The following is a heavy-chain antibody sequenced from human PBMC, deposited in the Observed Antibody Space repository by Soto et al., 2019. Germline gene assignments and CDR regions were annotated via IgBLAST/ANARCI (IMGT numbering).Heavy chain of an antibody. V-gene: IGHV3-23*01. CDR1: GFTFSRYA. Sequence: EVQLLDSGGGLVQPGGSLRLSCAASGFTFSRYAMSWVRQAPGKGLEWVSAISGSGGSTYYADSVKGRFTISRDNSKNTLYLQMKSLRAKATAVYYCAKNTVFGSGPKDYWGPGTLVTVSS. CDR3: AKNTVFGSGPKDY. D-gene: IGHD3-10*01. CDR2: ISGSGGST. J-gene: IGHJ4*02.